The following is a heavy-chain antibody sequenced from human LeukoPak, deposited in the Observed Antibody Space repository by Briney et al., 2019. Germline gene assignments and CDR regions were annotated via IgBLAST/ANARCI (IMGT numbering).Heavy chain of an antibody. CDR3: ARDRGDFWSGPLQIDY. CDR1: GFTFSSYS. V-gene: IGHV3-21*01. CDR2: ISSSSSYI. D-gene: IGHD3-3*01. J-gene: IGHJ4*02. Sequence: GGSLRLSCAASGFTFSSYSMNWVRQAPGKGLEWVSSISSSSSYIYYADSVKGRFTISRDNAKNSLYLQMNSLRAEDTAVYYCARDRGDFWSGPLQIDYWGQGTLVTVSS.